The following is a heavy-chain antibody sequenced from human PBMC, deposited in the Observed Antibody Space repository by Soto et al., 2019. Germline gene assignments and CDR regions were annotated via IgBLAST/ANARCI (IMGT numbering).Heavy chain of an antibody. Sequence: SETLSLTCTVSGGSISSYHWSWIRQPAGKGLEWIGRIYTSGRTNYNPSLKSRVTTSVDTSESRFFLKLSFVTVADTAGYYCARHLDGIVTGSQMNAFDIWGQGTMGTVSS. CDR1: GGSISSYH. CDR3: ARHLDGIVTGSQMNAFDI. V-gene: IGHV4-4*07. D-gene: IGHD2-8*02. CDR2: IYTSGRT. J-gene: IGHJ3*02.